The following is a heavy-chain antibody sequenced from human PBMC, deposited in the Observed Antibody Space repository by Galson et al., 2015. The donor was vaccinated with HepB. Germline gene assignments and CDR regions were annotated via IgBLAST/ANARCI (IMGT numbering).Heavy chain of an antibody. CDR2: FDPEDSET. D-gene: IGHD2-2*01. Sequence: SVKVSCKVSGYTLTELSMHWVRQAPGKGLEWMGGFDPEDSETIYAQKFQGRVTITADESTSTAYMELSSLRSEDTAVYYCARFAVPAAMGSLGFDPWGQGTLVTVSS. CDR3: ARFAVPAAMGSLGFDP. CDR1: GYTLTELS. V-gene: IGHV1-24*01. J-gene: IGHJ5*02.